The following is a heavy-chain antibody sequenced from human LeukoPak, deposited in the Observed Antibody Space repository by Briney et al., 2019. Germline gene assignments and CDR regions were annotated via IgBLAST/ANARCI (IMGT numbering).Heavy chain of an antibody. V-gene: IGHV4-59*08. CDR1: GGSINSDY. Sequence: PSETLSLTCSDSGGSINSDYWSWVRQPPGKGLEWIGYIYYSGSSTNYNPSLKSRVTISVDRSKNQFSLKLNSVTAADTAVYYCARQGHKLTLVDYYGMDVWGQGTTVTVSS. D-gene: IGHD1-26*01. CDR3: ARQGHKLTLVDYYGMDV. J-gene: IGHJ6*02. CDR2: IYYSGSST.